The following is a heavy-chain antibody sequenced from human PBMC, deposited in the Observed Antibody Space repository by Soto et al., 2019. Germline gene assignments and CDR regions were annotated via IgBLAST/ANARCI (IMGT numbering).Heavy chain of an antibody. CDR2: ISAYNGNT. CDR3: AGPIMIRGFISWLNS. D-gene: IGHD3-10*01. Sequence: EASVKVSCKASGYTFTSYGISWVRQAPGQGLEWMGWISAYNGNTNYAQKLQGRVTMTTDTSTSTAYMELRSLRSDDTAVYYCAGPIMIRGFISWLNSLVKVTLVTVS. J-gene: IGHJ5*01. CDR1: GYTFTSYG. V-gene: IGHV1-18*01.